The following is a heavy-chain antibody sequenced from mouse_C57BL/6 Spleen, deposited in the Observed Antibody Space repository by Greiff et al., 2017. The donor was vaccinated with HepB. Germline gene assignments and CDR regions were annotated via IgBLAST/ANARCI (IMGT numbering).Heavy chain of an antibody. J-gene: IGHJ2*01. CDR2: INPSNGGT. CDR3: ALLDYYGSSLYFDY. V-gene: IGHV1-53*01. D-gene: IGHD1-1*01. CDR1: GYTFTSYW. Sequence: VKLSCKASGYTFTSYWMHWVKQRPGQGLEWIGNINPSNGGTNYNEKFKSKATLTVDKSSSTAYMQLSSLTSEDSAVYYCALLDYYGSSLYFDYWGQGTTLTVSS.